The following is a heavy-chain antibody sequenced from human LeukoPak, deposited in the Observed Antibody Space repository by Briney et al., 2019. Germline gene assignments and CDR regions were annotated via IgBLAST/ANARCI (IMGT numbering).Heavy chain of an antibody. J-gene: IGHJ4*01. CDR1: GYSLTELA. Sequence: GASVKVSCKISGYSLTELAIHWARQAPGKGLEWMGGSDPEDVKTSFAEKFQGRVTFAEDTSTDTAFMELSRLRSDDTAVYYCATFQAYANSGHLRPYFDYWGQGTLVTVSS. V-gene: IGHV1-24*01. D-gene: IGHD3-22*01. CDR3: ATFQAYANSGHLRPYFDY. CDR2: SDPEDVKT.